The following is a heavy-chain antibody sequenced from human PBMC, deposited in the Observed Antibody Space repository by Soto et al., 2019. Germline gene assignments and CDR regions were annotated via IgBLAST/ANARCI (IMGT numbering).Heavy chain of an antibody. CDR3: ARSYCSRTSCYNGRDFDY. CDR1: GYTFTSYA. V-gene: IGHV1-3*01. J-gene: IGHJ4*02. D-gene: IGHD2-2*02. CDR2: INAGNGNT. Sequence: AASVKVSCKASGYTFTSYAMHWVRQAPGQRLEWMGWINAGNGNTKYSQKFQGRVTITRDTSASTAYMELSSLRSEDTAVYYCARSYCSRTSCYNGRDFDYWGQGTLVTV.